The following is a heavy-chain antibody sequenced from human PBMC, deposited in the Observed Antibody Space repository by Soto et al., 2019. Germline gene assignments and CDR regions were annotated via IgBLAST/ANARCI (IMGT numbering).Heavy chain of an antibody. Sequence: QVQLVESGGGVVQPGRSLRLSCAASGLTFSNYAMHWVRQAPGKGLEWVAVISYDGSNKYYADSVKGRFTISRDNSKNTLYVQMNSLRAEDTAVYHCARGSVAEKQRGYFDYWGQGTLVTVSS. J-gene: IGHJ4*02. V-gene: IGHV3-30-3*01. CDR1: GLTFSNYA. CDR2: ISYDGSNK. CDR3: ARGSVAEKQRGYFDY. D-gene: IGHD6-13*01.